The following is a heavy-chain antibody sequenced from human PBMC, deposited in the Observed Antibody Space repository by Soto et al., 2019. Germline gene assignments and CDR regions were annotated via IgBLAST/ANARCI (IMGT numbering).Heavy chain of an antibody. V-gene: IGHV3-23*01. CDR3: AKGGDYLS. D-gene: IGHD4-17*01. CDR1: GFSFSNYA. J-gene: IGHJ5*02. Sequence: PGGSLRLSCAASGFSFSNYAMSWVRQAPGKGLEWVSTISGRGGSTYYADSVKGRFTISRDNSKNTLFLQMNSLRAEDTAIYYCAKGGDYLSWGQGTLVTVS. CDR2: ISGRGGST.